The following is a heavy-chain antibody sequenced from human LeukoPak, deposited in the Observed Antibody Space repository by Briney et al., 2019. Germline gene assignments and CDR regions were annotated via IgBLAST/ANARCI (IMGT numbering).Heavy chain of an antibody. CDR3: ARYNSGTIDY. J-gene: IGHJ4*02. Sequence: GGSLRLSCAASGFSVSNNYMSWVRQAPGKGLEWVSVFYNGVNTYYADSVKGRFTISRDNSKNTVFLQLDSLRAEDTAVYYCARYNSGTIDYWGQGTPVTVSS. D-gene: IGHD1-1*01. CDR1: GFSVSNNY. V-gene: IGHV3-66*01. CDR2: FYNGVNT.